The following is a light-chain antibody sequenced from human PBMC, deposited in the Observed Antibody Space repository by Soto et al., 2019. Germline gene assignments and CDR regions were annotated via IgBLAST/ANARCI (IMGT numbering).Light chain of an antibody. J-gene: IGKJ5*01. CDR2: DAS. V-gene: IGKV3-11*01. Sequence: DIGLTQSPVPLSLSPGDRATLSCRASETVSSYLLWYQQKPGQDPRLLIYDASERATGIPARFSGSGSETDFTLTISSLEPEDFGVYYCLHRMNWPLTFGQGTRLEIK. CDR3: LHRMNWPLT. CDR1: ETVSSY.